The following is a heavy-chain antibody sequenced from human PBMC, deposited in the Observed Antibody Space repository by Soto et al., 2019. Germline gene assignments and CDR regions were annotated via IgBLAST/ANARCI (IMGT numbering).Heavy chain of an antibody. Sequence: SETLSLTSTVSGGSISSFYWSWIRQPPGKGLEWIGYIYYSGSTNYNPSLKSRVTISVDTSKNQFSLKLSSVTAADTAVYYCARLSLNYYYYMDVWGKGTTVTVSS. CDR3: ARLSLNYYYYMDV. V-gene: IGHV4-59*08. J-gene: IGHJ6*03. CDR2: IYYSGST. CDR1: GGSISSFY.